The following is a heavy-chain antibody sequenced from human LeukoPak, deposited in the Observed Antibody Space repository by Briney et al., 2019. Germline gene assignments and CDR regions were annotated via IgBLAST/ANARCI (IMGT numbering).Heavy chain of an antibody. Sequence: KPGGSLRLSCAASGFTFSSYSMNWVRQAPGKGLEWVSSISSSSSYIYYADSVKGRFTISRDNAKNSLYLQMNSLRAEDTAVYYCARRPRLIDCSSTSCPRGGAFDIWGQGTMVTVSS. D-gene: IGHD2-2*01. CDR1: GFTFSSYS. J-gene: IGHJ3*02. V-gene: IGHV3-21*01. CDR2: ISSSSSYI. CDR3: ARRPRLIDCSSTSCPRGGAFDI.